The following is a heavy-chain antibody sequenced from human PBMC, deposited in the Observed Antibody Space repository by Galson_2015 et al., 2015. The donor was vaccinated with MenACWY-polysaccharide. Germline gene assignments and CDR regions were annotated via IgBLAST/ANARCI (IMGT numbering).Heavy chain of an antibody. CDR1: GFTFTSYG. J-gene: IGHJ5*02. D-gene: IGHD3-3*01. CDR2: IRTSGANT. Sequence: SLRLSCAASGFTFTSYGMNWVRQAPGKGLEWVSSIRTSGANTYYADSVKGRFTISRDNSKNTLYLQMNSLRAEDTAVYYCAKDSTDFWSVAGRFDHWGQGTLVTVSS. CDR3: AKDSTDFWSVAGRFDH. V-gene: IGHV3-23*01.